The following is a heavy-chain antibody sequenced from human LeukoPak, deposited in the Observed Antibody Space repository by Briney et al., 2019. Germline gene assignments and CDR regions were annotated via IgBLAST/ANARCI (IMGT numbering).Heavy chain of an antibody. Sequence: GRSLRLSCAASGFTFSSYGMHWVRQAPGKGLEGVAVIWYDGSNKYYADSVKGRFTISRDNSKNTLYLQMNSLRAEDTAVYYCASGRGYRYYYGMDVWGKGTTVTVSS. V-gene: IGHV3-33*01. CDR1: GFTFSSYG. D-gene: IGHD5-18*01. CDR3: ASGRGYRYYYGMDV. CDR2: IWYDGSNK. J-gene: IGHJ6*04.